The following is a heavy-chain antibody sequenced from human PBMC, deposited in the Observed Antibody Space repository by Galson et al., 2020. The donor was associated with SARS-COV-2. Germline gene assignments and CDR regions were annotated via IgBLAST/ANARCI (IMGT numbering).Heavy chain of an antibody. J-gene: IGHJ4*02. V-gene: IGHV4-34*01. CDR2: INHSGST. CDR3: ARGRSSWYGY. D-gene: IGHD6-13*01. CDR1: GGSFSGYY. Sequence: SQASETLSLTCAVYGGSFSGYYWSWIRQPPGKGLEWIGEINHSGSTNYNPSLKSRVTISVDTSKNQFSLKLSSVTAADTAVYYCARGRSSWYGYWGQGTLVTVPS.